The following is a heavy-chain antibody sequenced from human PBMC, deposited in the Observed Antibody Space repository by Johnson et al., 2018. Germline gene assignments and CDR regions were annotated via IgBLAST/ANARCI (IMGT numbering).Heavy chain of an antibody. J-gene: IGHJ3*02. Sequence: QVQLQESGSGLVKPSQTLSLTCAVSGGSVTSDMSSWTWIRQPPGKGLEWIGYIYRDGNTFYNPSLRSRLIISIDRSENRFSLILTAVTAADTAVYYCVKGGVDQVVGSLRAFDIWGQGTMVTVSS. V-gene: IGHV4-30-2*01. CDR2: IYRDGNT. D-gene: IGHD6-6*01. CDR3: VKGGVDQVVGSLRAFDI. CDR1: GGSVTSDMSS.